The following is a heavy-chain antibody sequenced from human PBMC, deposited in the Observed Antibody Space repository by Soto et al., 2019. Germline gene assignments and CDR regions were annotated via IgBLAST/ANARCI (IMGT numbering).Heavy chain of an antibody. V-gene: IGHV3-48*02. J-gene: IGHJ6*02. CDR2: ISSSSSTI. CDR3: ARDSPPMDV. Sequence: GGSLRLSCAAPGFTFSSYSMNWVRQAPGKGLEWVSYISSSSSTIYYADSVKGRFTISRDNSKNTLCLQMNSLRDEDTAVYYCARDSPPMDVWGQGTTVTVSS. CDR1: GFTFSSYS.